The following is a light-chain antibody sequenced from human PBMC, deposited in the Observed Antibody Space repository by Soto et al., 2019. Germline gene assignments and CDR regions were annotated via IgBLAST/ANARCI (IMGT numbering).Light chain of an antibody. V-gene: IGKV3-11*01. CDR3: QQRSNWPRT. CDR1: QSVSSY. CDR2: DAS. J-gene: IGKJ1*01. Sequence: EIVLTQSPATLSLSPGERATLSCRASQSVSSYLAWYQQKPGQAPRLLLYDASNRATGIPARFSGSGSGTDVTLTISSLEPEDFAVYYCQQRSNWPRTFGQGTKVEIK.